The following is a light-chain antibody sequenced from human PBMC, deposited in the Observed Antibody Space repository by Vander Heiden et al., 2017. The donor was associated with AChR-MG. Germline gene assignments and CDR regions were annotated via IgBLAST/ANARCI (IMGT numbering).Light chain of an antibody. CDR2: GKN. CDR1: SLRSYY. Sequence: FDRTQAPPVPVALGQTVRTTCQGDSLRSYYASWYQQKPGQAPVLVIYGKNNRPSGIPDRFSGSSSGNTASLTITGAQAEDEADYYCNSRDSSGNHLVFGGGTKLTVL. CDR3: NSRDSSGNHLV. J-gene: IGLJ2*01. V-gene: IGLV3-19*01.